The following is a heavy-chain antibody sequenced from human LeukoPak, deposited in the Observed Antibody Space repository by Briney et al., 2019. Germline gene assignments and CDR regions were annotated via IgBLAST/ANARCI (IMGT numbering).Heavy chain of an antibody. J-gene: IGHJ3*02. CDR2: IYSGGST. CDR1: GFTVSNNY. V-gene: IGHV3-53*01. Sequence: GGSLRLSCAASGFTVSNNYMSWVRQAPGKGLEWVSVIYSGGSTYYADSVKGRFTISRDNSKNTLYLQMNSLRVEDTAVYYCARVGARDASDIWGQGTMVTVSP. CDR3: ARVGARDASDI.